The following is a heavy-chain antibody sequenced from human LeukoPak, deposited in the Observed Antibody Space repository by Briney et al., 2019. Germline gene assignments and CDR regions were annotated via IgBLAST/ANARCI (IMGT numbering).Heavy chain of an antibody. CDR3: ARNGGGSSWPGDY. CDR1: GGSISSSSYY. D-gene: IGHD6-13*01. Sequence: SETLSLTCTVSGGSISSSSYYWGWIRQPPGKGLEWIGSIYYSGSTYYNPSLKSRVTISVDTSKNQFSLKLSSVTAADTAVYYCARNGGGSSWPGDYWGQGTLVTVSS. CDR2: IYYSGST. J-gene: IGHJ4*02. V-gene: IGHV4-39*07.